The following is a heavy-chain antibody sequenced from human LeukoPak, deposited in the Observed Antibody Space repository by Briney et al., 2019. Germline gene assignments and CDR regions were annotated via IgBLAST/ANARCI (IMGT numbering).Heavy chain of an antibody. Sequence: ASVTVSCKASGYTFTSYDINWVRQATGQGLEWMGWMNPNSGNTGYAQKFQGRVTMTRNTSISTAYVELSSLRSEDTAVYYCTSTRVDTAMVTDYWGQGTLVTVSS. V-gene: IGHV1-8*01. CDR3: TSTRVDTAMVTDY. D-gene: IGHD5-18*01. CDR2: MNPNSGNT. CDR1: GYTFTSYD. J-gene: IGHJ4*02.